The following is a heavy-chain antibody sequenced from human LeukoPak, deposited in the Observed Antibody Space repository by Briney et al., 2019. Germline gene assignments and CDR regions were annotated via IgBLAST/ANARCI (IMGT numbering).Heavy chain of an antibody. V-gene: IGHV3-21*01. CDR1: GFTFSSYS. CDR2: ISSSSSYI. Sequence: AGGSLRLSCAASGFTFSSYSMNWVRQAPGKGLEWVSSISSSSSYIYYADSVKGRFTISRDNAKNSLYLQMNSLRAEDTAVYYCAKEVSSGFDYWGQGTLVTVSS. CDR3: AKEVSSGFDY. J-gene: IGHJ4*02.